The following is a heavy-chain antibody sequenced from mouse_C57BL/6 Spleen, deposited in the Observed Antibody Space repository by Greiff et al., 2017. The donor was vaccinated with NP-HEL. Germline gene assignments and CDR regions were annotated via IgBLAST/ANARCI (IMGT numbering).Heavy chain of an antibody. Sequence: QVQLQQSGAELVKPGASVKISCKASGYTFTDYYINWVKQRPGQGLEWIGKIGPGSGSTYYNEKFKGKATLTADKSSSTAYMQLSSLTSEDSAVYFCARSLPYYGNYYWYFDVWGTGTTVTVSS. V-gene: IGHV1-77*01. CDR2: IGPGSGST. CDR3: ARSLPYYGNYYWYFDV. D-gene: IGHD2-10*01. CDR1: GYTFTDYY. J-gene: IGHJ1*03.